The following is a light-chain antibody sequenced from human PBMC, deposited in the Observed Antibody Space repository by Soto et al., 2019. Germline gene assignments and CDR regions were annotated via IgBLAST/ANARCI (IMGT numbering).Light chain of an antibody. J-gene: IGLJ1*01. CDR2: EVS. Sequence: QSALTRPASVSGAPGQSITISCTGTSSDAGSYNYVSWYQQHPGKAPKLMIYEVSNRPSGVSNRFSGSKSGNTASLTISGLQDEDEADYYCNSYTSTNTWVFGTGTKVTVL. CDR1: SSDAGSYNY. V-gene: IGLV2-14*01. CDR3: NSYTSTNTWV.